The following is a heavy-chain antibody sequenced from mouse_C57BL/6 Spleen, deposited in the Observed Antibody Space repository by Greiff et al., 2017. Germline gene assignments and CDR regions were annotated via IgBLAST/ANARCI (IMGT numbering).Heavy chain of an antibody. J-gene: IGHJ1*03. V-gene: IGHV14-2*01. CDR3: ARGYGSPDWYFDV. Sequence: VQLQQSAASLVQPRASVTLSCTASGFNIQDSYMHSVQQRTEQGLEWIGRIDPEDGATKYAPKFQGKATITADTSSNPAYLQLSSLTSEDTAVYYCARGYGSPDWYFDVWGTGTTVTVSS. D-gene: IGHD1-1*01. CDR2: IDPEDGAT. CDR1: GFNIQDSY.